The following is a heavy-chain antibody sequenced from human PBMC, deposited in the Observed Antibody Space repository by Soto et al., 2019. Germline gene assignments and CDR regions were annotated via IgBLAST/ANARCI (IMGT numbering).Heavy chain of an antibody. CDR1: GFSFGDYV. CDR3: SRDIYNNYFAFDS. V-gene: IGHV3-49*03. D-gene: IGHD4-4*01. CDR2: IRSKAYGGTT. Sequence: PGGSLRLSCTASGFSFGDYVMSWFRQAPGKGLEWVGFIRSKAYGGTTEYAASVKGRFTISRDDSRRIAYLQMNSLRTEDTAVYFWSRDIYNNYFAFDSWGQGTRVTVSS. J-gene: IGHJ3*02.